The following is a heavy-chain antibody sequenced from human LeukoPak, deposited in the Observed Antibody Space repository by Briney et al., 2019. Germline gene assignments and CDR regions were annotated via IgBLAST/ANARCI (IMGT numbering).Heavy chain of an antibody. V-gene: IGHV3-48*04. Sequence: GGSLRLSCAASGFTFSSYWMNWVRHAPGKGLEWVSYISSSSSTIYYADSVKGRFTISRDNAKNSLYLQMNSLRAEDTAVYYCARGAAAFYGDYFDYWGQGTLVTVSS. CDR1: GFTFSSYW. J-gene: IGHJ4*02. CDR2: ISSSSSTI. CDR3: ARGAAAFYGDYFDY. D-gene: IGHD4-17*01.